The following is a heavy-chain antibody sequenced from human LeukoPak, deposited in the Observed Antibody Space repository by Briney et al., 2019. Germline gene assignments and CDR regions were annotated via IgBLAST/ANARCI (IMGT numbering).Heavy chain of an antibody. D-gene: IGHD6-6*01. J-gene: IGHJ4*02. CDR2: ISSSSSTI. V-gene: IGHV3-48*01. CDR3: ARGGAARPDY. Sequence: GGSLRLSCAASGFTFSNYGMNWVRQAPGKGLEWVSYISSSSSTISYAESVKGRFTISRDNAKNSLYLQVNSLRPEDTAVYYCARGGAARPDYWGQGTLVTVSS. CDR1: GFTFSNYG.